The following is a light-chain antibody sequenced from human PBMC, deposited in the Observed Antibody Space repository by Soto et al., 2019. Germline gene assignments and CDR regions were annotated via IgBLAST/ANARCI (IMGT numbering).Light chain of an antibody. CDR3: QQSYTTPRT. Sequence: IVMTQSPDSLTVSLGERATINCKSSQSVLYSSNNKNYFAWYQQKPGQPPKLLFYWASTRESGVPDRFSGSGSGTDFTLTISSLQAEDVAVYYCQQSYTTPRTFGQVTKVAIK. CDR2: WAS. V-gene: IGKV4-1*01. J-gene: IGKJ1*01. CDR1: QSVLYSSNNKNY.